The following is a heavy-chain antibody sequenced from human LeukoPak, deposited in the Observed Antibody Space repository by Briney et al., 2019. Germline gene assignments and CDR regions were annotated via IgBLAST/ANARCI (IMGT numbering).Heavy chain of an antibody. CDR2: ISDRGGST. Sequence: GGSLRLSCVVSGITLSNYSMSWVRQAPGKGLEWVAGISDRGGSTNYADSVKGRFTTSRDNPKNTLYLQMNSLRSEDTAVYYCAKDGWFGELLTPSYYYGMDVWGQGTTVTVSS. CDR1: GITLSNYS. CDR3: AKDGWFGELLTPSYYYGMDV. V-gene: IGHV3-23*01. D-gene: IGHD3-10*01. J-gene: IGHJ6*02.